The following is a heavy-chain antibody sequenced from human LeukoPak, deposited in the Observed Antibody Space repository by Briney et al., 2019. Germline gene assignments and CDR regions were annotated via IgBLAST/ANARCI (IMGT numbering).Heavy chain of an antibody. CDR2: INHSGST. J-gene: IGHJ6*02. D-gene: IGHD2-2*01. CDR1: GGSFSGYY. Sequence: SETLSLTCAVYGGSFSGYYWSWIRQPPGKGLEWIGEINHSGSTNYNPSLKSRVTISVDTSKNQFSLKLSSVTAADTAVYYCYCSSTSPGYYYYGMDVWGQGTTVTVSS. V-gene: IGHV4-34*01. CDR3: YCSSTSPGYYYYGMDV.